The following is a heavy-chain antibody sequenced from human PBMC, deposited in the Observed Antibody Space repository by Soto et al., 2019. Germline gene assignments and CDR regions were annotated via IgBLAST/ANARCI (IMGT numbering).Heavy chain of an antibody. CDR1: GGSISSSSYY. J-gene: IGHJ6*02. Sequence: QLQLQESGPGLVKPSETLSLTCTVSGGSISSSSYYWGWIRQPPGKGLEWIGSIYYSGSTYYNPSLKSRVTISVDTSKNQFSLKLSSVTAADTAVYYCARRSRYYYYYGMDVWGQGTTVTVSS. CDR2: IYYSGST. D-gene: IGHD6-13*01. V-gene: IGHV4-39*01. CDR3: ARRSRYYYYYGMDV.